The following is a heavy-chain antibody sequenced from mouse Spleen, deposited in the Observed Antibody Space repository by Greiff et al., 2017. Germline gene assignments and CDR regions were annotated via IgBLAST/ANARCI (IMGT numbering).Heavy chain of an antibody. CDR1: GFTFSSYA. CDR2: ISSGGGNT. Sequence: EVQLVESGGGLVKPGGSLKLSCAASGFTFSSYAMSWVRQTPEKRLEWVAYISSGGGNTYYPDSVKGRFTISRDNAKNTLYLQMSSLRSEDTALYYCARDRDYGDYVSFAYWGQGTLVTVSA. CDR3: ARDRDYGDYVSFAY. V-gene: IGHV5-9-3*01. D-gene: IGHD2-13*01. J-gene: IGHJ3*01.